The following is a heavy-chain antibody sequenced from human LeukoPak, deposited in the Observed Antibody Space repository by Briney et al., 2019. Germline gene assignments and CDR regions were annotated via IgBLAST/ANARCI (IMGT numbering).Heavy chain of an antibody. CDR1: EFTFSTYC. D-gene: IGHD6-19*01. Sequence: GGSLRLSCAASEFTFSTYCMHWVRQAPGKGLVWVSRINSDGTNTDYADSVKGRFTISRDNSKNTLYLQMNSLRAEDTAVYYCAKVPLSSSGWDREYYFDYWGQGTLVTVSS. V-gene: IGHV3-74*01. J-gene: IGHJ4*02. CDR2: INSDGTNT. CDR3: AKVPLSSSGWDREYYFDY.